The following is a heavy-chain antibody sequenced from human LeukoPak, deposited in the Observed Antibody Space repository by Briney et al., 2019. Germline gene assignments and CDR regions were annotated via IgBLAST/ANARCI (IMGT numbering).Heavy chain of an antibody. CDR2: INPNSGGT. CDR1: GYTFTGYY. CDR3: ARGLYSSGQDY. J-gene: IGHJ4*02. Sequence: GASVKVSCKASGYTFTGYYMHWVRQAPGQGLEWMGWINPNSGGTNYARKFQGRVTMTRDTSISTAYMELSRLRSDDTAVYYCARGLYSSGQDYWGQGTLVTVSS. D-gene: IGHD6-19*01. V-gene: IGHV1-2*02.